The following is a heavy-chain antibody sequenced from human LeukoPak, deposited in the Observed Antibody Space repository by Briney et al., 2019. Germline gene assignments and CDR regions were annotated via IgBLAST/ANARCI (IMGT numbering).Heavy chain of an antibody. CDR2: IYSGGNT. V-gene: IGHV3-53*01. Sequence: GGSLRLSCAASGLTVSSNCMSWVRQAPGKGLEWVSFIYSGGNTYYADSVKGRFTISRDNSKNTVHLQMNSLRAEDTAMYYCARRAGDYSHPYGYWGQGTLVTVSS. D-gene: IGHD3-22*01. CDR1: GLTVSSNC. J-gene: IGHJ4*02. CDR3: ARRAGDYSHPYGY.